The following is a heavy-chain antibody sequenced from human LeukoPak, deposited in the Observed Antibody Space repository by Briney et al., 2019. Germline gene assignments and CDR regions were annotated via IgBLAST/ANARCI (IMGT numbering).Heavy chain of an antibody. J-gene: IGHJ4*02. CDR1: GYTFTDYL. CDR3: AREKLWFGEFPFDN. V-gene: IGHV1-18*01. D-gene: IGHD3-10*01. CDR2: ISTKNGYT. Sequence: ASVKVSCKASGYTFTDYLINWVRQAPGQGLEWVGSISTKNGYTKLAQKFQGRVAMTKDTPANTIYMDLKSLTFDDTAVYYCAREKLWFGEFPFDNWGQGTLVSVSS.